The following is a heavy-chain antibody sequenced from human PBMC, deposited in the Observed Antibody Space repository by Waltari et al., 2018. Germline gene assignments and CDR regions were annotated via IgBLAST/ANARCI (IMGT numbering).Heavy chain of an antibody. J-gene: IGHJ4*02. CDR2: INNSGST. D-gene: IGHD6-19*01. V-gene: IGHV4-34*01. CDR3: ARGVAVAGIDY. Sequence: QVQLQQWGAGLLKPSETLSLTCAVYGGSFSGYYLNWIRQPPGQGPDVIGDINNSGSTNYIPSLKSRVTISVDTSKNQYSLKLGSVTAADTAVYYCARGVAVAGIDYWGQGTLVTVSS. CDR1: GGSFSGYY.